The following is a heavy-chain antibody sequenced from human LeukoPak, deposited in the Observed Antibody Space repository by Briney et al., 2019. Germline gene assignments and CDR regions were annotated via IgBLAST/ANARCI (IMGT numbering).Heavy chain of an antibody. CDR1: GFTFSSYW. J-gene: IGHJ4*02. D-gene: IGHD3-22*01. Sequence: GGSLRLSCAASGFTFSSYWMTWVRQGPGKGLEWVANIKQDGSEEYYVDSVKGRFTISRDNAKNSLYLQMNSLRAEDTAVYYCARDHYYGSSGYYSDLDYWGQGTLVTVSS. CDR2: IKQDGSEE. CDR3: ARDHYYGSSGYYSDLDY. V-gene: IGHV3-7*01.